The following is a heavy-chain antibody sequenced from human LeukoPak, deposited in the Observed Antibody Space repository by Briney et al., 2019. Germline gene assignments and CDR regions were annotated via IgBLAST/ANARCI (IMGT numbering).Heavy chain of an antibody. Sequence: GGSLRLSCAASGFTFSSYEMNWVRQAPGKGLEWVSYISSSGSTIYYADSVKGRFTISRDNAKNSLYLQMNSLRAGDTAVYYCAGGRKEPSYYSDYWGQGTLVTVSS. V-gene: IGHV3-48*03. CDR3: AGGRKEPSYYSDY. CDR2: ISSSGSTI. CDR1: GFTFSSYE. D-gene: IGHD3-22*01. J-gene: IGHJ4*02.